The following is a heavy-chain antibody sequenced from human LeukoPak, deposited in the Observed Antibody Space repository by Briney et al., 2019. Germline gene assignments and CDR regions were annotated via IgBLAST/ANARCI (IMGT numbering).Heavy chain of an antibody. V-gene: IGHV4-59*01. D-gene: IGHD3-9*01. CDR2: IYFSGST. Sequence: SETLSLTCTVSGGSINSYYWNWIRQSPGKGLEWIGHIYFSGSTNYNPSLKSRVIISVDMSKNRFSLRLSSVTAADTAVYYCARVGDYKGVYWGQGILVTVSS. J-gene: IGHJ4*02. CDR1: GGSINSYY. CDR3: ARVGDYKGVY.